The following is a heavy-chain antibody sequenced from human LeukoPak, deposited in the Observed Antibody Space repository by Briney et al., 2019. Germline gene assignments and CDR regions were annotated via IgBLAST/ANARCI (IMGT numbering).Heavy chain of an antibody. CDR1: GFTFSSSN. J-gene: IGHJ6*02. CDR2: INSGSSTI. Sequence: GGSLRLSCAASGFTFSSSNMIWVRQAPGKGLEWVSYINSGSSTITYADSVKGRFTISRDNAKNSLYLQMNSLRAEDTAVHYCAREDYGMDVWGQGTTVTVSS. V-gene: IGHV3-48*04. CDR3: AREDYGMDV.